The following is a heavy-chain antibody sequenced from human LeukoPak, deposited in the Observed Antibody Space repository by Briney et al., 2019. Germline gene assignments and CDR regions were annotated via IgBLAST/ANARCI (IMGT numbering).Heavy chain of an antibody. CDR2: IYPGDSDT. CDR3: VRHNTGADY. J-gene: IGHJ4*02. V-gene: IGHV5-51*01. D-gene: IGHD1-14*01. Sequence: GESLKISCKGSGYSFTNYWIGWVRQMPGKGLEWMGIIYPGDSDTRYSPSLQGQVTISADKSTSSAFLQWDSLKASDTAMYYCVRHNTGADYWGQGTLVTVSS. CDR1: GYSFTNYW.